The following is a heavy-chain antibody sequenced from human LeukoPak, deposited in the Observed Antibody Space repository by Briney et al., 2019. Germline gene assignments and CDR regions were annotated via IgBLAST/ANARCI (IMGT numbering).Heavy chain of an antibody. CDR2: IRYDGSNK. CDR1: GFTFSSYG. CDR3: AKDGCTNGVCLKGNWFDP. D-gene: IGHD2-8*01. Sequence: PGGSLRLSCAASGFTFSSYGMHWVRQAPGKGLEWVAFIRYDGSNKYYADSVKGRFTISRDNSKNTLYLQMNSLRAEDTAVYYCAKDGCTNGVCLKGNWFDPWGQGTLVTVSS. V-gene: IGHV3-30*02. J-gene: IGHJ5*02.